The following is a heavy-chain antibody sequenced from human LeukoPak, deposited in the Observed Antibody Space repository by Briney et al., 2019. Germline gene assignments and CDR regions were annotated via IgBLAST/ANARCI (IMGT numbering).Heavy chain of an antibody. V-gene: IGHV3-23*01. CDR3: VRLVVIDFYYYYMDV. D-gene: IGHD3-16*02. Sequence: GGSLRLSCAASGFTFSSYGMSWVRQAPGKGLEWVSAISGSGGSTYYADSVKGRFTISRDNSKNTLYLQMNSLRAEDTAFYYCVRLVVIDFYYYYMDVWGQGTTVTVSS. J-gene: IGHJ6*03. CDR1: GFTFSSYG. CDR2: ISGSGGST.